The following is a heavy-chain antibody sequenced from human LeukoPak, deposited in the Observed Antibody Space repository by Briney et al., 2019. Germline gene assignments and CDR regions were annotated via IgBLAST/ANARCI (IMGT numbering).Heavy chain of an antibody. Sequence: GGSLRLFCAASGFTFSSYAMSWVRQAPGKGLEWVSIINDSGGSTYYADSVKGRFTISRDNSKNTLYLQMNSLRAEDTALYYCAKAGGDYDYVWGSYRPALPDYWGQGTLVTVSS. J-gene: IGHJ4*02. V-gene: IGHV3-23*01. D-gene: IGHD3-16*02. CDR1: GFTFSSYA. CDR2: INDSGGST. CDR3: AKAGGDYDYVWGSYRPALPDY.